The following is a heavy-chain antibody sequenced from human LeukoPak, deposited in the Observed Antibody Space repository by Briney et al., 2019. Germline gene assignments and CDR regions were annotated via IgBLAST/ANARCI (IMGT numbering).Heavy chain of an antibody. V-gene: IGHV3-7*01. D-gene: IGHD2-15*01. CDR2: IKQDGREK. CDR1: GFIFSTYW. CDR3: TRDGRVAYEMDV. J-gene: IGHJ6*02. Sequence: PGGSLRLSYAASGFIFSTYWINWVRQAPGKGLEWVANIKQDGREKFHVDSVKGRFTISRDNAKNSLYLQMNSLRAEDTAVYYCTRDGRVAYEMDVWGQGTTVTVSS.